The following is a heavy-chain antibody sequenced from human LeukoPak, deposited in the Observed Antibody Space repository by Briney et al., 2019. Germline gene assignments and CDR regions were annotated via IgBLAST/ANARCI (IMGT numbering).Heavy chain of an antibody. CDR3: AKSSLRLGELSPHYYFDY. CDR2: IWYDGSNK. J-gene: IGHJ4*02. V-gene: IGHV3-33*06. Sequence: PGGSLRLSCAASGFTFSSYGMHWVRQAPGKGLEWVAVIWYDGSNKYYADSVKGRFTISRDNSKNTLYLQMNSLRAEDTAVYYCAKSSLRLGELSPHYYFDYWGQGTLVTVSS. D-gene: IGHD3-16*02. CDR1: GFTFSSYG.